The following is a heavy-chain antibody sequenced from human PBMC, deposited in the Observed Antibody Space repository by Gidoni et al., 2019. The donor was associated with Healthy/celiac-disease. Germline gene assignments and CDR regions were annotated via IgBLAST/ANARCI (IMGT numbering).Heavy chain of an antibody. CDR2: IYHSGST. CDR1: GGSISSSNW. V-gene: IGHV4-4*02. Sequence: QVQLQESGPGLVKPSGTLSLTCAVSGGSISSSNWWSWVRQPPGKGLEWIGEIYHSGSTNYNPSLKSRVTISVDKSKNQFSLKLSSVTAADTAVYYCASVHWHCSGGSCYIFDYWGQGTLVTVSS. J-gene: IGHJ4*02. CDR3: ASVHWHCSGGSCYIFDY. D-gene: IGHD2-15*01.